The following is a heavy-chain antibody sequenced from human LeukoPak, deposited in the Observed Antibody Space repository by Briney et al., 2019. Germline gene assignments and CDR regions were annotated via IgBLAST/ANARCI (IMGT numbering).Heavy chain of an antibody. CDR1: GGSFSGYY. J-gene: IGHJ6*03. V-gene: IGHV4-34*01. CDR2: INHSGST. D-gene: IGHD2-15*01. Sequence: SETLSLTCAVYGGSFSGYYWSWIRQPPGKGPEWIGEINHSGSTNYNPSLKSRVTISVDTSKNQFSLKLSSVTAADTAVYYCARYGYCSGGSCSTQYYYYYYYMDVWGKGTTVTVSS. CDR3: ARYGYCSGGSCSTQYYYYYYYMDV.